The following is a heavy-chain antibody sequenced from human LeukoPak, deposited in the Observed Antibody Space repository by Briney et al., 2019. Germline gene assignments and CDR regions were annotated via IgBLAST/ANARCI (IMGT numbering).Heavy chain of an antibody. CDR2: IDPSDSYT. J-gene: IGHJ6*02. Sequence: GESLKISCKGSGYSFTSYWISWVRQMPGKGLEWVGRIDPSDSYTNYSPSFQGHVTISADKSISTAYLQWSSLKASDTAMYYCARLVSRIAAAGCGPYYYGMDVWGQGTTVTVSS. V-gene: IGHV5-10-1*01. CDR3: ARLVSRIAAAGCGPYYYGMDV. CDR1: GYSFTSYW. D-gene: IGHD6-13*01.